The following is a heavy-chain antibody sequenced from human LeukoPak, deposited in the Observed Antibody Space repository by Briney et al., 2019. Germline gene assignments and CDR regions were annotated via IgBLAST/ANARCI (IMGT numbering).Heavy chain of an antibody. V-gene: IGHV1-69*05. CDR1: GGTFSSYA. CDR2: IIPIFGTA. D-gene: IGHD2-21*01. CDR3: ARSGGILWWCFDY. Sequence: GASVKVSCKASGGTFSSYAISWVRQAPGQGLEWMGGIIPIFGTANYAQKSQGRVTITTDESTSTAYMELSSLRSEDTAVYYCARSGGILWWCFDYWGQGTLVTVSS. J-gene: IGHJ4*02.